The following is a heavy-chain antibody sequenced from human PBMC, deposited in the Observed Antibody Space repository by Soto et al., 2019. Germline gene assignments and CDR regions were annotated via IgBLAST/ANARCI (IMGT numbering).Heavy chain of an antibody. CDR2: ISSSSSYI. J-gene: IGHJ1*01. Sequence: GSLRLSCAASGFTFSSYSMNWVRQAPGKGLEWVSSISSSSSYIYYADSVKGRFTISRDNAKNSLYLQMNSLRAEDTAVYYCARDGLCGWTPTPEYFQHWGQGTLVTVSS. CDR1: GFTFSSYS. CDR3: ARDGLCGWTPTPEYFQH. D-gene: IGHD6-19*01. V-gene: IGHV3-21*01.